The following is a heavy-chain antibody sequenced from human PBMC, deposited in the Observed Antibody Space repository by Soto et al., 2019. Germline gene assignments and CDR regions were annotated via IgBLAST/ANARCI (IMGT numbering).Heavy chain of an antibody. J-gene: IGHJ3*02. V-gene: IGHV3-7*01. CDR2: IRQDGNEK. Sequence: GGSLRLSCAASGFIFRDYWMTWVRQAPGKGLEWVANIRQDGNEKYYVDSVKGRFTISRDNTKNSVYLQMNFLRAEDTAVYYCARDRTPPPATSAFDMWGQGTMVTVSS. CDR3: ARDRTPPPATSAFDM. CDR1: GFIFRDYW.